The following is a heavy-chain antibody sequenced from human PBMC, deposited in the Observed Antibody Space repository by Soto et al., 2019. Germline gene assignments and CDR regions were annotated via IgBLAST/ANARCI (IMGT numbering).Heavy chain of an antibody. D-gene: IGHD4-17*01. V-gene: IGHV3-48*02. J-gene: IGHJ4*02. Sequence: EVQLVESGGGLVQPGGSLRLSCAASGFIFSNYGLNWVRQAPDKGLEWVSHIGTSATATLYADSVRGRFTISRDNAKNPLYLQMNSLSDEDTAVYYCTRDPDGDLDFDFWGQGTLVTVSS. CDR3: TRDPDGDLDFDF. CDR2: IGTSATAT. CDR1: GFIFSNYG.